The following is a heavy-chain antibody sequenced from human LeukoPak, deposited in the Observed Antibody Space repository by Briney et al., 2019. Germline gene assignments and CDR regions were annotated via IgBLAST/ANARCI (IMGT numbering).Heavy chain of an antibody. V-gene: IGHV1-18*01. Sequence: ASVKVSCKASGYTFTSYGISWVRQAPGQGLEWMGWISAYNGNTNYAQKLQGRVTMTTDTPTSTAYMELRSLRSDDTAVYYCARDFPYYYDSSGYYPTTDYWGQGTLVTVSS. D-gene: IGHD3-22*01. CDR2: ISAYNGNT. J-gene: IGHJ4*02. CDR3: ARDFPYYYDSSGYYPTTDY. CDR1: GYTFTSYG.